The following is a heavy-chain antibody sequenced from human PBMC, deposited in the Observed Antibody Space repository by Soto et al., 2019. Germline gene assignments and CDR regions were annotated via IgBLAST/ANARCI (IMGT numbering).Heavy chain of an antibody. V-gene: IGHV3-48*01. CDR1: GFTVDSYS. D-gene: IGHD3-22*01. CDR2: ISSSSGSI. J-gene: IGHJ3*02. CDR3: ARDLSRSMIVVDDAFDI. Sequence: GGSLRLSCAAAGFTVDSYSINWVRQAPGKGLEWVSYISSSSGSIFYADSVRGRFTISRDNARNSVFLHLNSLRAEDTAVYYCARDLSRSMIVVDDAFDIWGQGTTDTVSS.